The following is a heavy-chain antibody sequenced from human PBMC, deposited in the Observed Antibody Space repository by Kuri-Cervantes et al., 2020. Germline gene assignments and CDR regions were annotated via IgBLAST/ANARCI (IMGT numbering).Heavy chain of an antibody. V-gene: IGHV3-30-3*01. J-gene: IGHJ4*02. CDR3: AREGIRSSSWFLYY. CDR1: GFTFSSYA. CDR2: ISYNGSNK. D-gene: IGHD6-13*01. Sequence: GGSLRLSCAASGFTFSSYAMHWVRQALGKGLEWVAVISYNGSNKYYADSVKGRFTISRDNSKNTLYLQMNSLRAEDTAVYYCAREGIRSSSWFLYYWGQGTLVTVSS.